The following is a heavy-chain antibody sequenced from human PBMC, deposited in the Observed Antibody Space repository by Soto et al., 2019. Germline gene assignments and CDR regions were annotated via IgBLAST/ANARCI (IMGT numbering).Heavy chain of an antibody. CDR1: GFTCSSYW. D-gene: IGHD5-18*01. Sequence: HPGGSLGLPCAASGFTCSSYWMSWVRQDPGKGLEWVANIKQDGSEECYVVCVKGRFTISRVNAEYELYLQMNSLRAEGPAVSYCARAGGAAARVSYYSYHGRDTGGQEASV. J-gene: IGHJ6*01. V-gene: IGHV3-7*01. CDR3: ARAGGAAARVSYYSYHGRDT. CDR2: IKQDGSEE.